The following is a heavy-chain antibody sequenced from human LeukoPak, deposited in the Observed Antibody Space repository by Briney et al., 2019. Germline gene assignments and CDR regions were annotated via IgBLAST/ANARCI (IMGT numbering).Heavy chain of an antibody. D-gene: IGHD6-19*01. V-gene: IGHV3-23*01. CDR1: GFTFSSYA. CDR3: AKMDPYSSGWYRSEYFQH. J-gene: IGHJ1*01. CDR2: ISGSGGST. Sequence: GGSLRLSCAASGFTFSSYAMSWVRQAPGKGLEWVSAISGSGGSTYYADSVKGRFTISRDNSKNTLYLQMNSLRAEDTAVYYCAKMDPYSSGWYRSEYFQHWGQGTLVTVSS.